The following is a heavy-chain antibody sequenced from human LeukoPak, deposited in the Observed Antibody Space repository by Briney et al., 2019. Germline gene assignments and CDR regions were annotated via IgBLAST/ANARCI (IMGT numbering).Heavy chain of an antibody. V-gene: IGHV4-4*07. CDR1: GGSISSYY. D-gene: IGHD5-12*01. CDR3: ARAGYSGYDTNPYYYYTMDV. CDR2: IYTSGST. J-gene: IGHJ6*02. Sequence: SETLSLTCTFSGGSISSYYWSWVRQPAGKGLEWIGRIYTSGSTNYNPSLKSRVTMSLDTSKNQFSLKLSSVTAADTAVYYCARAGYSGYDTNPYYYYTMDVWGQGTTVTVSS.